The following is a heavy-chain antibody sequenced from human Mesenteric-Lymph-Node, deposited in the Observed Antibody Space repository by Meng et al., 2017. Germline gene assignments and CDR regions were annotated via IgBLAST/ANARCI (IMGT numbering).Heavy chain of an antibody. CDR3: ARMIYDYVWGSYRPKQIYYFDY. V-gene: IGHV3-7*01. Sequence: GESLKISCAASGFTFSSYWMSWVRQAPGKGLEWVANIKQDGSEKYYVDSVKGRFTISRDNVKNSLYLQMNSLRAEDTAVYYCARMIYDYVWGSYRPKQIYYFDYWGQGTLVTVSS. CDR2: IKQDGSEK. J-gene: IGHJ4*02. D-gene: IGHD3-16*02. CDR1: GFTFSSYW.